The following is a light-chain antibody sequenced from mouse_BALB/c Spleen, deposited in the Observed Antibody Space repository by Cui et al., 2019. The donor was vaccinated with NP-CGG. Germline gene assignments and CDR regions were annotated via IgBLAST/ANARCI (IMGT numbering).Light chain of an antibody. CDR1: TGAVTTSNY. CDR3: ALWYSNHWV. V-gene: IGLV1*01. CDR2: GTN. J-gene: IGLJ1*01. Sequence: AVVIPEYALTTSPGETVTLTCRSNTGAVTTSNYANWVQEKPDHLFTGLIGGTNNRAPGVPARFSGSLIGDKAALTITGAQTEDEAKYFCALWYSNHWVFGGGTKLTVL.